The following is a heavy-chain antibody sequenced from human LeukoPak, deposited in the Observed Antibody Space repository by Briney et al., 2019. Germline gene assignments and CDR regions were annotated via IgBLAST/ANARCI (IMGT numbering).Heavy chain of an antibody. D-gene: IGHD3-9*01. J-gene: IGHJ4*02. CDR3: ARTLLTGFYMPPGY. CDR2: INPSDDDI. V-gene: IGHV1-46*01. CDR1: GYTFSNYY. Sequence: ASVKVSCKASGYTFSNYYIHWVRQAPGQGLEWMGKINPSDDDITYAQKFQDRVTMTSDTSTSAVYMELSSLRSEDTAVYYCARTLLTGFYMPPGYWGQGSLVTVSP.